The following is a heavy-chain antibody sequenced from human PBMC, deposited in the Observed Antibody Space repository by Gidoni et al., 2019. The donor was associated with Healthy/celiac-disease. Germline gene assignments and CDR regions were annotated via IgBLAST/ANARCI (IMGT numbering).Heavy chain of an antibody. V-gene: IGHV3-7*01. CDR1: GFTFSSYW. CDR3: ARDRGRDIVVVPADY. D-gene: IGHD2-2*01. Sequence: EVQLVESGGGLVQPGGSLRLSCAASGFTFSSYWMSGVRQAPGKGLEWVANIKQDGSEKYYVDSVKGRFTISRDNAKNSLYLQMNSLRAEDTAVYYCARDRGRDIVVVPADYWGQGTLVTVSS. CDR2: IKQDGSEK. J-gene: IGHJ4*02.